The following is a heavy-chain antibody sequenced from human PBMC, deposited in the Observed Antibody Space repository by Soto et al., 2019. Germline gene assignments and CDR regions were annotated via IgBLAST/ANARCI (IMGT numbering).Heavy chain of an antibody. CDR2: IYYSGST. D-gene: IGHD2-15*01. J-gene: IGHJ5*02. CDR1: GGSISSYY. Sequence: PSETLSLTCTVSGGSISSYYWSWIRQPPGKGLEWIGYIYYSGSTNYNPSLKSRVTISVDTSKNQFSLKLSSVTAADTAVYYCARRSGGINDWFDPWGQGTLVTVS. CDR3: ARRSGGINDWFDP. V-gene: IGHV4-59*01.